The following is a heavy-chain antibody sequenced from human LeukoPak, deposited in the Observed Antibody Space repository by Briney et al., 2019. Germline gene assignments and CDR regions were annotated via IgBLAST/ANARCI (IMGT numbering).Heavy chain of an antibody. CDR2: IRYDGSEK. V-gene: IGHV3-30*02. J-gene: IGHJ4*02. D-gene: IGHD5-18*01. CDR3: AKDRSYHYFDY. Sequence: GGSLRLSCAASGFTFSSYAMSWVRQAPGKGLEWVAFIRYDGSEKYSTDSVKGRFTISRDNSKNTLYLRMNSLTAEDTAVYYCAKDRSYHYFDYWGQGTLVTVSS. CDR1: GFTFSSYA.